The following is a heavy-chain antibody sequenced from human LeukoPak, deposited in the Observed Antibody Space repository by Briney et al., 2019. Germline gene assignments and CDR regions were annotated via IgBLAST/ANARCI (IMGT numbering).Heavy chain of an antibody. V-gene: IGHV7-4-1*02. CDR1: VYTLTSYV. J-gene: IGHJ5*02. CDR3: ARGYCTGGGCYEGGYWFDP. Sequence: ASVKVSCKASVYTLTSYVMNWVRQAPGPGLEWMGWFNTKTGNPTYAQDFTGRFFFSLDTSVSTAFLQISSLKLEDTAVYYCARGYCTGGGCYEGGYWFDPWGQGTLVTVSS. D-gene: IGHD2-15*01. CDR2: FNTKTGNP.